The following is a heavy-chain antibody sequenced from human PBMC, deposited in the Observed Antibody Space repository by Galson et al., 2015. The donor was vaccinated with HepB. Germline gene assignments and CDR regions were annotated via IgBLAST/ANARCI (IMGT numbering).Heavy chain of an antibody. D-gene: IGHD3-10*01. CDR1: GYTFTSYG. CDR2: ISAYNGNT. V-gene: IGHV1-18*04. CDR3: ARHYGSGSYLTTGYGY. Sequence: SVKVSCKASGYTFTSYGISWVRQAPGQGLEWMGWISAYNGNTNYAQKLQGRVTMTTDTSTSTAYMELRSLRSDDTAVYYCARHYGSGSYLTTGYGYWGQGTLVTVSS. J-gene: IGHJ4*02.